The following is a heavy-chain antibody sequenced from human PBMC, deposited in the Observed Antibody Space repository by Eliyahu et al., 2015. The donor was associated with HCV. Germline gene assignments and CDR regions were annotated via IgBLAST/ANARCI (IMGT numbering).Heavy chain of an antibody. Sequence: EVQLVESGGGLVQPGGSLRLSCAASXFTFSSYWMHXVRQAPGKGLVXVSRINSDGSSTSYADSVKGRFTISRDNAKNTLYLQMNSLRAEDTAVYYCARTSASSGYFFWYFDLWGRGTLVTVSS. CDR1: XFTFSSYW. V-gene: IGHV3-74*01. CDR2: INSDGSST. CDR3: ARTSASSGYFFWYFDL. D-gene: IGHD3-22*01. J-gene: IGHJ2*01.